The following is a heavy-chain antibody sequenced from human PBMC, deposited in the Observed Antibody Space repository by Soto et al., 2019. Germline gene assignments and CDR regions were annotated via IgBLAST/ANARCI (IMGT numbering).Heavy chain of an antibody. CDR2: IYYSGST. J-gene: IGHJ4*02. Sequence: SETVSLTCTVSGGSIRSGDSYWSWIRQPPGKGLEWIGYIYYSGSTYYNPSLKSRVTISLDTSKNQFSLNLSSVTAADTAVYYCARTHYSDRSGTDYWGQGTLVTVSS. V-gene: IGHV4-30-4*01. CDR3: ARTHYSDRSGTDY. CDR1: GGSIRSGDSY. D-gene: IGHD3-22*01.